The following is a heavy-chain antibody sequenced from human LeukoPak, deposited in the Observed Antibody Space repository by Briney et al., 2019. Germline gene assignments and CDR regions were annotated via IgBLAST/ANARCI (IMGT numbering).Heavy chain of an antibody. CDR3: ASWGFRDELEFDY. J-gene: IGHJ4*02. CDR2: IYTSGST. CDR1: GGSISSYY. D-gene: IGHD3-16*01. V-gene: IGHV4-4*07. Sequence: PSETLSLTCTVSGGSISSYYWSRIRQPAGRGLEWIGRIYTSGSTNYNPSLKSRGTMSVDTSKNQFSLKLSSVTAADTAVYYCASWGFRDELEFDYWGQGTLVTVSS.